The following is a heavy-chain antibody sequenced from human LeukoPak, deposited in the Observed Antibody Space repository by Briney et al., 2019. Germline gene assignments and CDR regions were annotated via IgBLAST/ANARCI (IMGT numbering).Heavy chain of an antibody. Sequence: GGCLRLSCAASGFTFNSYGMHWVRQAPGKGLEWVAVISYDGSNKYYADSVKGRFTISRDNSKNTLYLQMNSLRAEDTAVYYCAKDTRRDGYKLSGMDVWGQGTTVTVSS. V-gene: IGHV3-30*18. J-gene: IGHJ6*02. CDR1: GFTFNSYG. CDR2: ISYDGSNK. D-gene: IGHD5-24*01. CDR3: AKDTRRDGYKLSGMDV.